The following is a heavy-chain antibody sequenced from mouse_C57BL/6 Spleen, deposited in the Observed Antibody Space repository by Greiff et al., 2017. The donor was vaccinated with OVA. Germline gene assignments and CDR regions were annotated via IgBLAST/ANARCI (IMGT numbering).Heavy chain of an antibody. D-gene: IGHD2-4*01. Sequence: QLKESGPELVKPGASVKISCKASGYAFSSSWMNWVKQRPGKGLEWIGRIYPGDGDTNYNGKFKGKATLTADKSSSTAYMQLSSLTSEDSAVYFCARDYDVGYFDYWGQGTTLTVSS. CDR2: IYPGDGDT. V-gene: IGHV1-82*01. CDR3: ARDYDVGYFDY. CDR1: GYAFSSSW. J-gene: IGHJ2*01.